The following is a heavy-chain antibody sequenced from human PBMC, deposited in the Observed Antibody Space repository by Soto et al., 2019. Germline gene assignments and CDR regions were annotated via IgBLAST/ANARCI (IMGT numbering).Heavy chain of an antibody. CDR1: GFTFSSYG. CDR2: IWYDGSNK. CDR3: ARDPVDSSSWYLGYYYYGMDV. V-gene: IGHV3-33*01. Sequence: GGSLRLSCAASGFTFSSYGMHWVRQAPGKGLEWVAVIWYDGSNKYYADSVKGRFTISRDNSKNTLYLQMNSLRAEDTAVYYCARDPVDSSSWYLGYYYYGMDVWGQGTTVTSP. D-gene: IGHD6-13*01. J-gene: IGHJ6*02.